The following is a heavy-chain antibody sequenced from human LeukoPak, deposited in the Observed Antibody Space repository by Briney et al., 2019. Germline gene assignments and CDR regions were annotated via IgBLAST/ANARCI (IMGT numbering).Heavy chain of an antibody. D-gene: IGHD2-15*01. CDR3: ARAAEPYCSGGSCFFTEDC. V-gene: IGHV1-69*13. J-gene: IGHJ4*02. CDR2: IIPMLGTA. Sequence: GASEKVSCNASGGTFSSYAISGVRHARGQGLEGMGGIIPMLGTANYAQKFQGRVQITPDESTSTAYMEPSSLRSEDTAVYYCARAAEPYCSGGSCFFTEDCWGQGTLVTVSS. CDR1: GGTFSSYA.